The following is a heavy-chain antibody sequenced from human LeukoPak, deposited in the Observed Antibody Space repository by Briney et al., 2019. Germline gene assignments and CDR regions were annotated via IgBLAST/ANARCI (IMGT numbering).Heavy chain of an antibody. V-gene: IGHV4-59*01. J-gene: IGHJ3*02. Sequence: SETLSLTCTVSGGSISSYYWSWIRQPPGKGLEWIGYIYYGGSTNYNPSLKSRVTISVDTSKNQFSLKLSSVTAADTAVYYCARDIPSAADAFDIWGQGTMVTVSS. D-gene: IGHD6-25*01. CDR1: GGSISSYY. CDR3: ARDIPSAADAFDI. CDR2: IYYGGST.